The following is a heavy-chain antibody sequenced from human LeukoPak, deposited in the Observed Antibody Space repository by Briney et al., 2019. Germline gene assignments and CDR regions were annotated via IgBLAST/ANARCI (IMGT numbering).Heavy chain of an antibody. CDR1: GFTFSSYS. J-gene: IGHJ4*02. CDR2: ISSSSSYI. D-gene: IGHD5-18*01. CDR3: ANAPKDTASDY. V-gene: IGHV3-21*01. Sequence: GGSLRLSCAASGFTFSSYSMNWVRQAPGKGLEWVSSISSSSSYIHYADSVKGRFTISRDNAKNSLYLQMNSLRAEDTAVYYCANAPKDTASDYWGQGTLVTVSS.